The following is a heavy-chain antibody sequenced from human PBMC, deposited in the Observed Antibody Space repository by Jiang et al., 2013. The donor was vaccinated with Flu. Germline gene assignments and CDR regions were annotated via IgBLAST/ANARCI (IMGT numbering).Heavy chain of an antibody. Sequence: VVVQPGGSLRLSCAASGFTFDDYAMHWVRQAPGKGLEWVSLISWDGGSTYYADSVKGRFTISRDNSKNSLYLQMNSLRAEDTALYYCAKDIGATVTTNYFDYWGQGTLVTVSS. CDR2: ISWDGGST. V-gene: IGHV3-43D*03. J-gene: IGHJ4*02. CDR1: GFTFDDYA. CDR3: AKDIGATVTTNYFDY. D-gene: IGHD4-11*01.